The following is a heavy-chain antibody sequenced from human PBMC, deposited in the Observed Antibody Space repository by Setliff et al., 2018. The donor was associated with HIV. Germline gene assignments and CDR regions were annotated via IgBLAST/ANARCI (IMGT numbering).Heavy chain of an antibody. J-gene: IGHJ6*03. CDR3: ARSPIYYDSSGHPIPLGYMDV. D-gene: IGHD3-22*01. CDR1: GGSISSGGYY. Sequence: SETLSLTCTVSGGSISSGGYYWSWIRQHPGKGLEWFGYIYYSGSTYYNPSLKSRVTISVDTSKNQFSLKLSSVTAADTAVYYRARSPIYYDSSGHPIPLGYMDVWGKGTTVTVSS. V-gene: IGHV4-31*03. CDR2: IYYSGST.